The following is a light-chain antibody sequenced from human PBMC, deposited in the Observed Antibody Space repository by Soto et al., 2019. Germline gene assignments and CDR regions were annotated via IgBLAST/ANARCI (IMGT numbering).Light chain of an antibody. CDR2: DVS. V-gene: IGLV2-8*01. CDR1: SSDVGGYNY. Sequence: QLVLTQPPSASGSPGQSVTISCTGTSSDVGGYNYVSWYQQHPGKAPKLMIYDVSKRPSGVPDRFSGSKSGNTASLTVSGLQGEDEADYYCSSYAGSNNFVFGGGTKLTVL. J-gene: IGLJ2*01. CDR3: SSYAGSNNFV.